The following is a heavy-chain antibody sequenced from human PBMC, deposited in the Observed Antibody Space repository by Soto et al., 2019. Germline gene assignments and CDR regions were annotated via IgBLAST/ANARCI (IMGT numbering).Heavy chain of an antibody. Sequence: SETLSLTCTVSGGSISSGGYYWSWIRQHPGKGLEWIGYIYYSGSTYYNPSLKSRVTISVDTSKNQFSLKLSSVTAADTAVYYCARVLLERRWFDPWGQGTLVTVSS. J-gene: IGHJ5*02. CDR1: GGSISSGGYY. D-gene: IGHD1-20*01. CDR3: ARVLLERRWFDP. CDR2: IYYSGST. V-gene: IGHV4-31*03.